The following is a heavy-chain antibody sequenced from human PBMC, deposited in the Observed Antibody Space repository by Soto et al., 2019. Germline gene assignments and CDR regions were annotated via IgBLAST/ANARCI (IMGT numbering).Heavy chain of an antibody. D-gene: IGHD2-2*01. Sequence: EVELVESGGGLVQPGGSLRLSCAASGFPFSTYSMSWVRQAPGKGLEWISYISASTLTTFYADSVKGRFTISRDTAQNSLYLKINSLRDEDTAVYYCARAPQLVAPAATGFDSWGQGTLVTVSS. V-gene: IGHV3-48*02. CDR2: ISASTLTT. CDR1: GFPFSTYS. CDR3: ARAPQLVAPAATGFDS. J-gene: IGHJ4*02.